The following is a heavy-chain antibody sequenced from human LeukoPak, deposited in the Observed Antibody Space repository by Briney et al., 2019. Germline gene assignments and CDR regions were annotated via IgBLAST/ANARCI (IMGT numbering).Heavy chain of an antibody. CDR1: GYTFTSYY. D-gene: IGHD3-10*01. CDR3: ARGRMDQGLMVYYFDY. J-gene: IGHJ4*02. V-gene: IGHV1-2*04. CDR2: INPNSGGT. Sequence: ASVKVSCKASGYTFTSYYMHWVRQAPGQGLEWMGWINPNSGGTNYAQKFQGWVTMTRDTSISTAYMELSRLRSDDTAVHYCARGRMDQGLMVYYFDYWGQGTLVTVSS.